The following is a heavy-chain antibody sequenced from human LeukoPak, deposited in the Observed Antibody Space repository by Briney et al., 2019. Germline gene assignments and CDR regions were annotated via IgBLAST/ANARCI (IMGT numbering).Heavy chain of an antibody. CDR2: ISGSGGGT. J-gene: IGHJ6*03. CDR1: RFTFNRYA. D-gene: IGHD1-26*01. Sequence: PGGSLRLSCTASRFTFNRYAMSWVRQAPGKGLEWVSSISGSGGGTFYASSVRGRFTISRDNSKDTVLLQMNGLRAEDTAIYYCAKWDENFYYMDVWGQGTTVTVSS. CDR3: AKWDENFYYMDV. V-gene: IGHV3-23*01.